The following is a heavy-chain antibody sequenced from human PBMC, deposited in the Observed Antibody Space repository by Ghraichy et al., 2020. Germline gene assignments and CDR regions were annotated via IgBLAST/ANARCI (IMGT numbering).Heavy chain of an antibody. CDR3: ARGAAMDYATDY. J-gene: IGHJ4*02. D-gene: IGHD2-2*01. V-gene: IGHV3-74*01. Sequence: LSLTCAASGFTFSSFYMHWVRQAPGQGLGWVSRINRDGSTSNYADSVKGRFTISRDNAKNTLHLQMNSLRADDTAVYFCARGAAMDYATDYWGQGTRVTVSS. CDR1: GFTFSSFY. CDR2: INRDGSTS.